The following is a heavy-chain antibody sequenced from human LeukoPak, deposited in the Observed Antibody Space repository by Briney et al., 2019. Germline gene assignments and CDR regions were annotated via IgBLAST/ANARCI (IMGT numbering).Heavy chain of an antibody. V-gene: IGHV3-30-3*01. J-gene: IGHJ4*02. Sequence: PGRSLRLSCAASGFTFSSYAMHWVRQAPGKGLEWVAVISYDGSNKYYADSVKGRFTISRDNSKNTLYLQMNSLRSDDTAVYYCARSRSGSGSYYYSFDYWGQGALVTVSS. CDR3: ARSRSGSGSYYYSFDY. CDR1: GFTFSSYA. D-gene: IGHD3-10*01. CDR2: ISYDGSNK.